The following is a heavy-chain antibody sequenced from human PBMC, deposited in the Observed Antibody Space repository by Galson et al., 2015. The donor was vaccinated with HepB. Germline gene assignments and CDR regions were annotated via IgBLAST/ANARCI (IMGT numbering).Heavy chain of an antibody. CDR2: ISSNGGST. D-gene: IGHD3-10*01. J-gene: IGHJ4*02. CDR3: VKGALYYYGSGSLYGWFDY. Sequence: SLRLSCAASGFTFSSYAMHWVRQAPGKGLEYVSAISSNGGSTYYADSVKGRFTISRDNSKNTLYLQMSSLRAEDTAVYYCVKGALYYYGSGSLYGWFDYWGQGTLVTVSS. V-gene: IGHV3-64D*06. CDR1: GFTFSSYA.